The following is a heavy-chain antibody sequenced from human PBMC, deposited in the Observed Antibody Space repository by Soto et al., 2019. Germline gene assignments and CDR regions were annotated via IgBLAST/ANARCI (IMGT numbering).Heavy chain of an antibody. J-gene: IGHJ3*02. CDR3: VRTWHGFDI. Sequence: GGSLRLSCAASGFKFSNYWMSWVRQAPGKGLEWGGNIKHDTSEAHYADSVKGRFTITRDNIKNFLFLQMNGLRADDTASYYCVRTWHGFDIWGPGTMVTVSS. CDR1: GFKFSNYW. CDR2: IKHDTSEA. V-gene: IGHV3-7*03.